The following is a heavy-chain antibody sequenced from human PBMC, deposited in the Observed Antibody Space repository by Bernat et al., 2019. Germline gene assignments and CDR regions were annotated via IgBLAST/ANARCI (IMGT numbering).Heavy chain of an antibody. V-gene: IGHV1-69*01. CDR2: IIPIFGTA. J-gene: IGHJ4*02. CDR1: GGTFSSYA. D-gene: IGHD3-22*01. Sequence: QVQLVQSGAEVKKPGSSVKVSCKASGGTFSSYAISWVRQAPGHGLEWMGGIIPIFGTANYAQKFQGRVTITADESTSTAYMELSSLRSEDTAVYYCAGDGSGSNYYDSSGYFDYWGQGTLVTVSS. CDR3: AGDGSGSNYYDSSGYFDY.